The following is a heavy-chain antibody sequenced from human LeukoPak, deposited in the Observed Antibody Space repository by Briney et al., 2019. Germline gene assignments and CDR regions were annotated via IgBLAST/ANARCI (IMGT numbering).Heavy chain of an antibody. V-gene: IGHV4-59*08. CDR3: ARASYSYDINGWVPFDY. Sequence: SETLSLTCTVSGGSISSYYWSWIRQPPGKGLEWIGYIYYSGSTNYNPSLKSRVTISVDTSKNQFSLRLSSVTAADTAVYYCARASYSYDINGWVPFDYWGQGTLVTVSS. D-gene: IGHD3-22*01. J-gene: IGHJ4*02. CDR2: IYYSGST. CDR1: GGSISSYY.